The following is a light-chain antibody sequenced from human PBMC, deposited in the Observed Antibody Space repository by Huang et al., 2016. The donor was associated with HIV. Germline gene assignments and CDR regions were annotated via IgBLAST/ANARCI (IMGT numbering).Light chain of an antibody. CDR1: QRIRSY. CDR3: QQYSSYPPLT. J-gene: IGKJ3*01. CDR2: QAS. V-gene: IGKV1-5*03. Sequence: DIQLTQSPSTLSASLGDRVTITRRASQRIRSYLDWYQQKPGNAPNLLIYQASTLQSGVPSRFRGSGSGTEFTLTISSLQPDDCATYYCQQYSSYPPLTFGPGTKVDIK.